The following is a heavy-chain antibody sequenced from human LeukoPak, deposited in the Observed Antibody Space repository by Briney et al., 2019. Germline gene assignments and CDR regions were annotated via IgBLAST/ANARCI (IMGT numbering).Heavy chain of an antibody. CDR1: GFTFDDYS. Sequence: GGSLRLSCAASGFTFDDYSMHWVRQAPGKGLEGVSGISWNSGSIGYADSVKGRFTISRDNAKNSLYLQMNSLRAEDMASYYCAKESYSGYAMDVWGKGTTVTVSS. CDR2: ISWNSGSI. CDR3: AKESYSGYAMDV. V-gene: IGHV3-9*03. J-gene: IGHJ6*04. D-gene: IGHD1-26*01.